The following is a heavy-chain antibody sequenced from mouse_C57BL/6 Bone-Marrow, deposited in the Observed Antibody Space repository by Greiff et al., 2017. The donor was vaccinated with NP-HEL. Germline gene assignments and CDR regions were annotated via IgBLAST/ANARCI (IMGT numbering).Heavy chain of an antibody. D-gene: IGHD1-1*01. Sequence: EVQLVESGGGLVQPGGSLKLSCAASGFTFSDYYMYWVRQTPEKRLEWVAYISNGGGSTYYPDTVKGRFTISRDNAKNTLYLQMSRLKSEDTAMYYCAITTLVEGAMDYWGQGPSVTVSS. CDR3: AITTLVEGAMDY. CDR2: ISNGGGST. J-gene: IGHJ4*01. CDR1: GFTFSDYY. V-gene: IGHV5-12*01.